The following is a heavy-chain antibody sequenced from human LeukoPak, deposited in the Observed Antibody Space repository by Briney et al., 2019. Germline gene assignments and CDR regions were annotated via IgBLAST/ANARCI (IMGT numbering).Heavy chain of an antibody. CDR3: AKDQSSFCSRSSCYGLHY. J-gene: IGHJ4*02. CDR2: IRNDGSNK. Sequence: GGSLRLSCAASGFTFSGYGMHWVRQAPGKGLEWVAFIRNDGSNKYYADSVKGRFTISRDNSKNTLYLQINSLRAEDTAVYYCAKDQSSFCSRSSCYGLHYWGQGTLVTVSS. CDR1: GFTFSGYG. D-gene: IGHD2-2*01. V-gene: IGHV3-30*02.